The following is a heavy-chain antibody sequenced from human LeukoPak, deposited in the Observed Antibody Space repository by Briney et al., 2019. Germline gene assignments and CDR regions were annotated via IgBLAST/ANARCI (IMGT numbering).Heavy chain of an antibody. CDR2: IYYSGST. Sequence: SETLSLTCTVSGGSISSSRYYWGWLRQPPGKGLEWIGNIYYSGSTYYNPSLKSRFTIFVDTSKNHFSLKVNSVTAADTAVYYCARLDNSGYYTLDYWGQGTLVTVSS. V-gene: IGHV4-39*02. D-gene: IGHD3-22*01. CDR1: GGSISSSRYY. CDR3: ARLDNSGYYTLDY. J-gene: IGHJ4*02.